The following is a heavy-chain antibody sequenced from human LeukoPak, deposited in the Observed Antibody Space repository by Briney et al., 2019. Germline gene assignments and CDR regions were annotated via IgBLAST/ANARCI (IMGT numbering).Heavy chain of an antibody. Sequence: ASVKVSCKASGYSFISYGISWVRQAPGQGLEWMGGISGYNGNRNYAQKFQGRVTMTTDTSKSTAYMELRSLRSDDTAVYYCAGMLYDFWSDYWGQGTLVTVSS. CDR3: AGMLYDFWSDY. V-gene: IGHV1-18*01. CDR1: GYSFISYG. J-gene: IGHJ4*02. D-gene: IGHD3-3*01. CDR2: ISGYNGNR.